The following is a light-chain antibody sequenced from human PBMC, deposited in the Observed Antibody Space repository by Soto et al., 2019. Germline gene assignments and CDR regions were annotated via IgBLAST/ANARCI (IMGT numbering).Light chain of an antibody. CDR3: YSYRSGSAHV. V-gene: IGLV2-14*01. CDR2: EVT. Sequence: QSLRAHPASLSGSPGQSHNISCTATSSDVGGYNRVSWYQQHPDKAPKLIIYEVTNRPSGISNRFSGSKSGDTASLTISGLQAEDEADYYCYSYRSGSAHVFGTGTKVTVL. J-gene: IGLJ1*01. CDR1: SSDVGGYNR.